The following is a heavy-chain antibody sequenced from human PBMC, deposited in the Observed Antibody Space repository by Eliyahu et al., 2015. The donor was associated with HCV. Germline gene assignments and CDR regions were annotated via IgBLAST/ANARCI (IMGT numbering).Heavy chain of an antibody. Sequence: QVQLVESGGGVVQPGRSLRLSCAXSGFTFXSXGXHWVRQAPGKGLEWVAVIWYDGSNKYYADSVKGRFTISRDNSKNTLYLQMNSLRAEDTAVYYCARDEDTMIVVVSPLLTWGQGTLVTVSS. V-gene: IGHV3-33*01. CDR1: GFTFXSXG. J-gene: IGHJ5*02. D-gene: IGHD3-22*01. CDR3: ARDEDTMIVVVSPLLT. CDR2: IWYDGSNK.